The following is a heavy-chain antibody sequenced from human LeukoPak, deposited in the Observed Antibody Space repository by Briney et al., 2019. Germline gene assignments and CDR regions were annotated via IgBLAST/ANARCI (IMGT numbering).Heavy chain of an antibody. V-gene: IGHV3-7*01. CDR3: ARDPDQIVGANFDY. Sequence: GGSLRLSCAASGFTFNTHWMNWVRLAPGKGLEWVANINQDGSKKYYVDSVKGRFTISRDNAKNSLYLQMNSLRAEDTAMYYCARDPDQIVGANFDYWGQGTLVTVSS. CDR1: GFTFNTHW. D-gene: IGHD1-26*01. J-gene: IGHJ4*02. CDR2: INQDGSKK.